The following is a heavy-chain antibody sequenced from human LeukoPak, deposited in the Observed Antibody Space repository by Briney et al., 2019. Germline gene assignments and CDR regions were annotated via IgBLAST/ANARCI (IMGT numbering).Heavy chain of an antibody. Sequence: GGSLRLSCAASRFIFSDYAMSWVRQAPGKRLEWVSRTEGDGSGAHYADAVKGRFTISRDNSEDNLYLQMNSLKVEDTAVYYCVKDAFSYNGVYDPFDIWGQGTMVTVSS. CDR2: TEGDGSGA. J-gene: IGHJ3*02. CDR3: VKDAFSYNGVYDPFDI. V-gene: IGHV3-23*01. CDR1: RFIFSDYA. D-gene: IGHD3-3*01.